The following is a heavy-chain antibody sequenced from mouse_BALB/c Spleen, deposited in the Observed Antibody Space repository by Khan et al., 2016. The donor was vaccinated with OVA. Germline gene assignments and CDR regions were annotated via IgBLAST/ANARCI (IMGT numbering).Heavy chain of an antibody. V-gene: IGHV3-2*02. CDR2: ISYSGST. D-gene: IGHD1-2*01. J-gene: IGHJ2*01. Sequence: EVELVESGPGLVKPSQSLSLTCTVTGYSITSGYGWNWIRQFPGNKLEWMGYISYSGSTNYNPSLKSRISITRDTSKNQFFLQLNSVTTEDTATYYCPRTARITYWGQGTPLTVSS. CDR3: PRTARITY. CDR1: GYSITSGYG.